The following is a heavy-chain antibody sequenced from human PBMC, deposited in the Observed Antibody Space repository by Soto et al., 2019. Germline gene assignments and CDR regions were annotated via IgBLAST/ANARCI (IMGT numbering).Heavy chain of an antibody. V-gene: IGHV4-34*01. CDR1: GGSFSGYS. CDR3: ARSPNLGYCGGGACYRFDY. J-gene: IGHJ4*02. Sequence: QVQLQQWGAGLLKPSETLSLTCAVYGGSFSGYSWSWIRQPPGKGLEWIGEINHSGSTNYNPSPKSRVTISEDTSKNQFSLKLNSVTAADTAVYYCARSPNLGYCGGGACYRFDYWGRGTLVTVSS. CDR2: INHSGST. D-gene: IGHD2-15*01.